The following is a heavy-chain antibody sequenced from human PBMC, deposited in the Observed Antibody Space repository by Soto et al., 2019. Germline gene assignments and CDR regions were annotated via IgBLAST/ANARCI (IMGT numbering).Heavy chain of an antibody. Sequence: QVQLQQWGAGLLKPSETLSLTCGVYGGSFIGYYWSWIRQPPGKGLEWIGEINHSGSTNYNPPLMGRLTIAVCTSNNLFSLKLSSVTAADTAVYYCARGQRWLRTKFDFWGQGTLVTVSS. CDR1: GGSFIGYY. D-gene: IGHD5-12*01. V-gene: IGHV4-34*01. J-gene: IGHJ4*02. CDR2: INHSGST. CDR3: ARGQRWLRTKFDF.